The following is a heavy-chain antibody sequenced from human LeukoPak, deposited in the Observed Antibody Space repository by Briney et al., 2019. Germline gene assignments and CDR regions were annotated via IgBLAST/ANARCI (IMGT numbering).Heavy chain of an antibody. J-gene: IGHJ6*02. CDR3: ARVIAVAGKANYYYGMDV. CDR1: GGTFSSYA. D-gene: IGHD6-19*01. Sequence: SVKVSCKASGGTFSSYAISWVRQAPGQGLEWMGGIIPIFGTANYAQKFQGRVTITADESTSTAYMELSSLRSEDTAVYYCARVIAVAGKANYYYGMDVWGQGTTVTASS. V-gene: IGHV1-69*13. CDR2: IIPIFGTA.